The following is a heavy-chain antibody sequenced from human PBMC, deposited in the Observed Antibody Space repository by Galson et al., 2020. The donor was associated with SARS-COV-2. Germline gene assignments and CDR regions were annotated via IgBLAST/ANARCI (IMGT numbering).Heavy chain of an antibody. D-gene: IGHD4-17*01. Sequence: GGSLRLSCAASGFTFSSYSMHWVRQAPGKGLEWVAVIWYDGSNKYYADSVKGRFTISRDNSKNTLYLQMNSLRAEDTAVYYCAKDGDYGDYGGGGFDYWGQGTLVTVSS. J-gene: IGHJ4*02. CDR1: GFTFSSYS. V-gene: IGHV3-33*06. CDR2: IWYDGSNK. CDR3: AKDGDYGDYGGGGFDY.